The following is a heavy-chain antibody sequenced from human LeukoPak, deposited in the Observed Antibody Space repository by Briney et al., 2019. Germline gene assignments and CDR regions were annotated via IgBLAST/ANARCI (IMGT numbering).Heavy chain of an antibody. Sequence: GGSLRLSCAASGFTFSSCGFNWVRQAPGKGLEWVSSIGPTGADRDYADSVRGRFTISRDNAKNSMYLQMDSLRDEDTAVYYCATETIGRHYDYWGQGTLLTVSS. J-gene: IGHJ4*02. CDR3: ATETIGRHYDY. CDR1: GFTFSSCG. D-gene: IGHD1-14*01. CDR2: IGPTGADR. V-gene: IGHV3-21*01.